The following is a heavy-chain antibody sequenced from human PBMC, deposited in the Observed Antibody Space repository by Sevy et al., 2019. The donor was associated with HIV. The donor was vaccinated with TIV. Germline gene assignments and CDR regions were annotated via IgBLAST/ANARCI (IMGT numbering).Heavy chain of an antibody. CDR1: GFTFSSYA. Sequence: GGSLRLSCAASGFTFSSYAIHWVRQAPGKGLEWVAVIWYDGTNEYYADSVKGRFTISRDNSKNTQYLQMNSLRAEDTAVYYCAREGLSEWLFSFDYWGQGTLVTVSS. CDR3: AREGLSEWLFSFDY. D-gene: IGHD3-3*01. CDR2: IWYDGTNE. V-gene: IGHV3-33*01. J-gene: IGHJ4*02.